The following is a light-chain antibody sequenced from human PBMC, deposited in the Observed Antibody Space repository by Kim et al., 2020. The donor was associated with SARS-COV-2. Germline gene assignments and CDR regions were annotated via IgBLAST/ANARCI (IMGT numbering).Light chain of an antibody. Sequence: PGNTVTIACTSSSGSIASNYVQWYQQRPGSAPTTVIYEDKQRPSGVPDRFSGSIDSSSNSASLTISGLKTEDEADYYCQSYDSTVIFGGGTKLTVL. CDR1: SGSIASNY. V-gene: IGLV6-57*02. J-gene: IGLJ2*01. CDR3: QSYDSTVI. CDR2: EDK.